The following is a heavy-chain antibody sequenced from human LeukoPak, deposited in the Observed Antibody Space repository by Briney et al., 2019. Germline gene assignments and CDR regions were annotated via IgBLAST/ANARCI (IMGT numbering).Heavy chain of an antibody. J-gene: IGHJ5*02. D-gene: IGHD3-22*01. Sequence: GGSLRLSCAASRFTFSSYAMSWVRQAPGKGLEWVSAISGSGGSTYYADSVKGRFTISRDNSKNTLYLQMNNLRAEDTAVYYCAKDGRQYYYDSSGYYWFDPWGQGTLVTVSS. CDR3: AKDGRQYYYDSSGYYWFDP. CDR1: RFTFSSYA. V-gene: IGHV3-23*01. CDR2: ISGSGGST.